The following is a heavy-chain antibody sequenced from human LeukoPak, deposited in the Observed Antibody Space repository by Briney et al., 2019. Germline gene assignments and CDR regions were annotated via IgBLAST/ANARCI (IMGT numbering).Heavy chain of an antibody. J-gene: IGHJ6*02. CDR2: IYSGGST. V-gene: IGHV3-53*01. CDR3: ARDIRYVDYGGNSEHYYGMDV. Sequence: GGSLRLSCAASGFTVSSNYMSWVRQAPGKGLEWVSVIYSGGSTYYADSVKGRFTISRDNSKNTLYLQMNSLRAEDTAVYYCARDIRYVDYGGNSEHYYGMDVWGQGTTVTVSS. CDR1: GFTVSSNY. D-gene: IGHD4-23*01.